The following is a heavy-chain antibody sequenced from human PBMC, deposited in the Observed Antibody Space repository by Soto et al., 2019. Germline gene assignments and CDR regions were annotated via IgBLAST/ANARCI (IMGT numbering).Heavy chain of an antibody. J-gene: IGHJ4*02. CDR1: GYTFTSYG. CDR2: ISAYNGNT. Sequence: QVQLVQSGAEVKKPGASVKVSCKASGYTFTSYGISWVRQAPGQGLEWMGWISAYNGNTNYAQKLQGRVTMTTDTSARTRYRELRSLRSNDTAVYYCARHIVVVVADSYGFDYWGQGTLVTVSS. CDR3: ARHIVVVVADSYGFDY. V-gene: IGHV1-18*01. D-gene: IGHD2-15*01.